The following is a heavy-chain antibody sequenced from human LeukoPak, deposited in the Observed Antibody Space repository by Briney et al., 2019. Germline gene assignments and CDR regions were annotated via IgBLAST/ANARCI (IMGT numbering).Heavy chain of an antibody. J-gene: IGHJ4*02. V-gene: IGHV3-21*04. Sequence: PRGSLRLSCAASGFTFSSYSMNWVRQAPGKGLEWVSSISSSSSYIYYADSVKGRFTISRDNSKNTLYLQMNSLRAEDTAVYYCAKEPYYYGSGSYYDYWGQGTLVTVSS. CDR3: AKEPYYYGSGSYYDY. CDR2: ISSSSSYI. CDR1: GFTFSSYS. D-gene: IGHD3-10*01.